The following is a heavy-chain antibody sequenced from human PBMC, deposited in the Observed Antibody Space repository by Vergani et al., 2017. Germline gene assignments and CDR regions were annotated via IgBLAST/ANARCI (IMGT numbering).Heavy chain of an antibody. V-gene: IGHV4-34*01. CDR1: GGSFSGYY. D-gene: IGHD2-2*02. Sequence: QVQLQQWGAGLLKPSETLSLTCAVYGGSFSGYYWSWIRQPPGKGLEWIGEINHSGSTNYNPSLKSRVTISVDTSKNQFSLKLSSVTAAETAVYYCARGRCSSTSCYSSNWFDPWGQGTLVTVSS. CDR2: INHSGST. CDR3: ARGRCSSTSCYSSNWFDP. J-gene: IGHJ5*02.